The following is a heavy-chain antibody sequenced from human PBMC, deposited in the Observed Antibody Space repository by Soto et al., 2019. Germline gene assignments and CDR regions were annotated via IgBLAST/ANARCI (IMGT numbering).Heavy chain of an antibody. Sequence: SGPTLVNPTQTLTLTCTFSGFSLSATGVGVGWMRQPPGKALEWLALIYWDDDKRYSPSLQTRLSILKDSSKNHVVLIMTNMDPVDTATYYCTHFNSNYRDYYFDYWGQGSLVTV. CDR3: THFNSNYRDYYFDY. CDR2: IYWDDDK. V-gene: IGHV2-5*02. D-gene: IGHD4-4*01. CDR1: GFSLSATGVG. J-gene: IGHJ4*02.